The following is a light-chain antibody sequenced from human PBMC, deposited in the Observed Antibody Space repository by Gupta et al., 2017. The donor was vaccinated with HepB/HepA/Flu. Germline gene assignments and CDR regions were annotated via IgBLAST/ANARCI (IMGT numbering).Light chain of an antibody. CDR3: LQDYSYPRT. V-gene: IGKV1-6*01. CDR1: QGIKKD. Sequence: AIQMTQSPSSLSASVGDRVTITCRASQGIKKDLGWYQHKPGKAPKLLIFAASSLQTGVPSRVSGSGSGTDFTLTISSLQPEDFATYYCLQDYSYPRTFGQGTKVEMK. J-gene: IGKJ1*01. CDR2: AAS.